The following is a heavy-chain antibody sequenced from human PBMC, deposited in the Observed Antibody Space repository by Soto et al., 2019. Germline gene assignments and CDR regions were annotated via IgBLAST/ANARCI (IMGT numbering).Heavy chain of an antibody. J-gene: IGHJ5*02. CDR3: ALLKDCRRTDCYLESFDP. Sequence: SGPTLVNPTATLTLTCTVSGLSLNNGKLGVSWIRQPPGKALEWLAHIFSGDDKSYSTSLRSRLTISKDTSRSQVVLTMTNLDPMDSGTYYCALLKDCRRTDCYLESFDPWGQGTQVIVTS. D-gene: IGHD2-2*01. CDR2: IFSGDDK. CDR1: GLSLNNGKLG. V-gene: IGHV2-26*01.